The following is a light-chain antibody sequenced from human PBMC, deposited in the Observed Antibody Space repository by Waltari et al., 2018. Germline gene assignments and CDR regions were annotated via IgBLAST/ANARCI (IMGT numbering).Light chain of an antibody. CDR3: QQHDSYPLT. V-gene: IGKV1-9*01. CDR1: QGLSSY. Sequence: DIQLTQSPSFLSASVGDRVTITCRASQGLSSYLAWYQPKPGKAPKLLIYAASTLQSGVPSRFSGSGSGTEFTLTISSLQPEDFVSYYCQQHDSYPLTFGGGTK. CDR2: AAS. J-gene: IGKJ4*01.